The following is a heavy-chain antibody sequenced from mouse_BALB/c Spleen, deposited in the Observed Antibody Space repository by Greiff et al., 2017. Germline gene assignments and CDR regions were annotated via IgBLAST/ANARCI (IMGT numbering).Heavy chain of an antibody. D-gene: IGHD1-1*01. CDR3: ARSGYYGSSPWFAY. J-gene: IGHJ3*01. CDR1: GYSITSDYA. CDR2: ISYSGST. V-gene: IGHV3-2*02. Sequence: ESGPGLVKPSQSLSLTCTVTGYSITSDYAWNWIRQFPGNKLEWMGYISYSGSTSYNPSLKSRISITRDTSKNQFFLQLNSVTTEDTATYYCARSGYYGSSPWFAYWGQGTLVTVSA.